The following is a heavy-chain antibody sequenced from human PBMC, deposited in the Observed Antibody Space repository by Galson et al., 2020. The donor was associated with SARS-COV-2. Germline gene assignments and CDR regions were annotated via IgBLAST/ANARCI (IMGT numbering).Heavy chain of an antibody. J-gene: IGHJ6*03. Sequence: ASVKVSCKASGYTFTSYDINWVRQATGQGLEWMGWMNPNSGNTGYAQKFQGRVTMTRNTSISTAYMDLSSLRSEDTAVYYCARGGLRITIVYYYYYMDVWGKGTTVTVSS. CDR3: ARGGLRITIVYYYYYMDV. D-gene: IGHD3-3*01. CDR1: GYTFTSYD. CDR2: MNPNSGNT. V-gene: IGHV1-8*01.